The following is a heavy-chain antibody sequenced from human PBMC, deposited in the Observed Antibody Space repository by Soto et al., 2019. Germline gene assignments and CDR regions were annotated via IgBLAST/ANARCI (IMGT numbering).Heavy chain of an antibody. J-gene: IGHJ4*02. V-gene: IGHV4-39*01. CDR3: ARQSWSGYYYFDY. D-gene: IGHD3-3*01. CDR1: GGSISSSSYY. CDR2: IYYSGST. Sequence: PSETLSLTCTVSGGSISSSSYYWGWIRPPPGKGLEWIGSIYYSGSTYYNPSLKSRVTISVDTSKNQFSLKLSSVTAADTAVYYCARQSWSGYYYFDYWGQGTLVTVSS.